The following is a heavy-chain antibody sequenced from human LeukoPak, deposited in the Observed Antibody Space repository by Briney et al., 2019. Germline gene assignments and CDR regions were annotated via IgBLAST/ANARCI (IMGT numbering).Heavy chain of an antibody. CDR1: GFTFSSYW. CDR3: ARDSMVRGVLGYFDY. J-gene: IGHJ4*02. D-gene: IGHD3-10*01. Sequence: GGSLRLSCAASGFTFSSYWMSWVRQAPGKGLEWVANIEQDGSEKYYVDSVKGRFTISRDNAKNSLYLQMNSLGAEDTAVYHCARDSMVRGVLGYFDYWGQGTLVTVSS. CDR2: IEQDGSEK. V-gene: IGHV3-7*01.